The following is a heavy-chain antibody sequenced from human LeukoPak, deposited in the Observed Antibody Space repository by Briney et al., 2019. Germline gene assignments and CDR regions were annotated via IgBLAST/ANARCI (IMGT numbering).Heavy chain of an antibody. V-gene: IGHV3-66*01. D-gene: IGHD2-15*01. Sequence: PGGSLRLSCAASGFTVSNKYMSWVGQAPGRGLEWVSVIYSGGSTYYADSVKGRFSISRDKSKNTLYLQMNSLRAEDTALYYCAREMYCSGGSCYGDAFDIWGQGTMVTVSS. CDR2: IYSGGST. CDR1: GFTVSNKY. J-gene: IGHJ3*02. CDR3: AREMYCSGGSCYGDAFDI.